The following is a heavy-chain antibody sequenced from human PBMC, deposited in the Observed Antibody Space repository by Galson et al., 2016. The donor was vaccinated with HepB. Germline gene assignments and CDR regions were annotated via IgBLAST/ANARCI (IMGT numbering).Heavy chain of an antibody. CDR1: GYIFTSYR. D-gene: IGHD3-3*01. CDR3: VRGNHRRTYDDSSSVFFY. V-gene: IGHV5-51*01. Sequence: QSGAEVKKPGESLKISCKGSGYIFTSYRIGWVRQMPGKGLEWMGSIYPDDSNTRYSPSFQGQVTISADKSINTAYLQWSSLKASDTAMYYCVRGNHRRTYDDSSSVFFYWGQGTLVTVSS. CDR2: IYPDDSNT. J-gene: IGHJ4*02.